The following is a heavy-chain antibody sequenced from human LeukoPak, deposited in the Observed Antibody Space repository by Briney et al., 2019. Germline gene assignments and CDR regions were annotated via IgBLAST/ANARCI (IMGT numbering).Heavy chain of an antibody. D-gene: IGHD3-10*01. Sequence: SETLSLTCSVSGGSISSYYWNWIRQPAGKGLEGIGRIYSSGSSNYNPPLKNRVTMSVDMSKNQFSLKLSSVTGADTAVYYCARESGGKPRQFDYWGQGTLVTVSS. CDR2: IYSSGSS. V-gene: IGHV4-4*07. J-gene: IGHJ4*02. CDR3: ARESGGKPRQFDY. CDR1: GGSISSYY.